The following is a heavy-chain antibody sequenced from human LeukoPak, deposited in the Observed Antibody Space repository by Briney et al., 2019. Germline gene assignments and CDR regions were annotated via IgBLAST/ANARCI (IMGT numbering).Heavy chain of an antibody. J-gene: IGHJ5*02. V-gene: IGHV1-8*01. CDR1: GYTFTIYD. CDR3: ASTDSITGTTSSWFDL. CDR2: MNPNSGNT. D-gene: IGHD1-7*01. Sequence: ASVKVSFKASGYTFTIYDINWVRQAPGQGREWMGWMNPNSGNTGYAQKFQGRVTITRNTSISTAYMELSSLRSEDTAVYYCASTDSITGTTSSWFDLWGQGTLVTVSS.